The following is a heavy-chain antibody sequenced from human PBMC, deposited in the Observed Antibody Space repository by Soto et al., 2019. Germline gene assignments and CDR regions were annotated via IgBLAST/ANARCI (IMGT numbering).Heavy chain of an antibody. CDR2: ISGSGGST. Sequence: PGGSLRLSCAASGFTFSSYAMSWVRQAPGKGQEWVSAISGSGGSTYYADSVKGRFTISRDNSKNTLYLQMNSLRAEDTAVYYCAKGIIVVVPAALDAFDIWSQGTMVTVSS. D-gene: IGHD2-2*01. CDR3: AKGIIVVVPAALDAFDI. V-gene: IGHV3-23*01. CDR1: GFTFSSYA. J-gene: IGHJ3*02.